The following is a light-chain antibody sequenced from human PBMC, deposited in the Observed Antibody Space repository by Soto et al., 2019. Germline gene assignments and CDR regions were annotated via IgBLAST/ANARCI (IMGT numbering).Light chain of an antibody. J-gene: IGKJ2*01. CDR1: QSVLYSSNNKNY. CDR2: WAF. CDR3: QQYYNTPYT. Sequence: DIVMTQSPDSLAVSLGERATINCKSSQSVLYSSNNKNYLAWFQQKPGQPPKLLISWAFTRESGVPDRFSGGGSGTDFTLTISSLQAADVAVYYCQQYYNTPYTFGQGTNLEIK. V-gene: IGKV4-1*01.